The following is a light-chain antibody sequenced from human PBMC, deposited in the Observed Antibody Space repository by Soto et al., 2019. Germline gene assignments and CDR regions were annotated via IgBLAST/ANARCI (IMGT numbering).Light chain of an antibody. CDR2: DAS. J-gene: IGKJ5*01. V-gene: IGKV1-5*01. CDR3: QQRNVWPPIT. Sequence: DIQMTPSPSTLSASVGDRVTITCRASQSISSWLAWYQQKPGKAPKLLIYDASSLETGVPSRFSGSGSGTDFTFIISSLQSEDFAVYYCQQRNVWPPITFGQGTRLEIK. CDR1: QSISSW.